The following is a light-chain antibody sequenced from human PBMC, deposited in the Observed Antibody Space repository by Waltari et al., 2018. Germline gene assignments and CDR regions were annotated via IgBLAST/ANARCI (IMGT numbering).Light chain of an antibody. CDR1: QSIDSSY. CDR2: GAS. J-gene: IGKJ1*01. CDR3: QQYGSSPWT. V-gene: IGKV3-20*01. Sequence: EIVLTQSPGTLSLSPGERATLSCRARQSIDSSYLAWYQQKPGQAPRLLIYGASSRATGIPDRFSGSGSGTEFTLTISRLEPEDFAVYYCQQYGSSPWTFGQGTKVEIK.